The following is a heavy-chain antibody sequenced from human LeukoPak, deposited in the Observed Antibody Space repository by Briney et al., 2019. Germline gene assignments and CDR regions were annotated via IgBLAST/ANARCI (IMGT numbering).Heavy chain of an antibody. Sequence: ASVTVSCTASGYTFGIYGISWVRQAPGQGLEWMAWISPYDGDTNYAQKFEGRVTMTTETSTNTAYMELRSLRSDDTAIYYCARDYCTRGGDCYKEDLFDPWGQGTLVTVSA. CDR2: ISPYDGDT. CDR1: GYTFGIYG. D-gene: IGHD2-21*02. J-gene: IGHJ5*02. CDR3: ARDYCTRGGDCYKEDLFDP. V-gene: IGHV1-18*01.